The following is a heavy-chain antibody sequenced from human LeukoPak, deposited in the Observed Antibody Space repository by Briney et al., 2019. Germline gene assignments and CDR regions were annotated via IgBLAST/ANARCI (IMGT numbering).Heavy chain of an antibody. CDR2: IWYDGGIK. J-gene: IGHJ6*02. D-gene: IGHD2-15*01. V-gene: IGHV3-33*08. CDR1: GFSFSGYS. CDR3: ARYCSGGGCKLGYYYYGMDV. Sequence: TGGSLRLSCAASGFSFSGYSMNWVRQAPGKGLEWVAVIWYDGGIKYYADSVKGRFTISRDNSKNTLYLQMNSLRAEDTAVYYCARYCSGGGCKLGYYYYGMDVWGQGTTVTVSS.